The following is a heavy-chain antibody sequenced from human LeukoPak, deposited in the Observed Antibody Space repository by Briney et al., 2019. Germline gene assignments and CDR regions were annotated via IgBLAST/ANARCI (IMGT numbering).Heavy chain of an antibody. CDR3: ARVTWEDSSRAFDY. Sequence: PGGSLRLSCAASGFTFSSYWMSWVRQAPGKGLEWVANIKQDGSEKYYVDSVKGRFTISRDNAKNSLYLQMNSLRAEDTAVYYCARVTWEDSSRAFDYWGQGTLVTVSS. D-gene: IGHD6-13*01. V-gene: IGHV3-7*01. CDR1: GFTFSSYW. J-gene: IGHJ4*02. CDR2: IKQDGSEK.